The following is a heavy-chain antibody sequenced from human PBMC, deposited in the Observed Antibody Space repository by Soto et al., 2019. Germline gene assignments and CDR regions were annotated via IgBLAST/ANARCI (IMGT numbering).Heavy chain of an antibody. D-gene: IGHD2-15*01. CDR1: GFTFSSYS. CDR2: ISSSSSYI. V-gene: IGHV3-21*01. CDR3: ARVGGYYYYYMDV. J-gene: IGHJ6*03. Sequence: EVQLVESGGGLVKPGGSLRLSCAASGFTFSSYSMNWVRQAPGKGLEWVSSISSSSSYIYYADTVKGRFTISRDNVKNSLYLQMNSLRAEDTAVYYCARVGGYYYYYMDVLGEGTTFTVCS.